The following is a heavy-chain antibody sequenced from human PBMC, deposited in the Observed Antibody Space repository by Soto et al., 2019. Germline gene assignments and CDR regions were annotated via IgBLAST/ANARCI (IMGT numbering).Heavy chain of an antibody. CDR3: AKGGEVGGVLGDH. Sequence: QVQLVESGGGVVQPGTSLRLSCEASGFAFNKFGMHLVRQAPGKGLEWVAFISYDGSYQYYADSVQGRLTITRDNSMNTLNMQLNSLRREDTAVYYCAKGGEVGGVLGDHWGQGTLVTVSS. CDR1: GFAFNKFG. D-gene: IGHD1-26*01. J-gene: IGHJ4*02. V-gene: IGHV3-30*18. CDR2: ISYDGSYQ.